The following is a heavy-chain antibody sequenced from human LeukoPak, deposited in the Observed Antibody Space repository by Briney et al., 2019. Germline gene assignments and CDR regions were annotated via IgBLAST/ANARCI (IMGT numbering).Heavy chain of an antibody. CDR3: ARTSTTTVVTRDFDY. J-gene: IGHJ4*02. D-gene: IGHD4-23*01. CDR2: IYTSGST. Sequence: SETLSLTCTVSGGSITSDHWSWIRQPAGKGLEWIGRIYTSGSTNYNPSLKSRVTISVDTSKNQFSLKLSSVTAADTAVYYCARTSTTTVVTRDFDYWGQGTLVTVSS. CDR1: GGSITSDH. V-gene: IGHV4-4*07.